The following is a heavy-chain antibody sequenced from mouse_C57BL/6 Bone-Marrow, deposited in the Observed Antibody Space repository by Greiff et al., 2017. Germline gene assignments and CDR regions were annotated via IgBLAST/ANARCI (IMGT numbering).Heavy chain of an antibody. D-gene: IGHD2-10*02. Sequence: DVKLVESGGGLVKPGGSLKLSCAASGFTFSSYAMSWVRQTPEKRLEWVATISDGGSYTYYPDNVKGRFTISRDNAKNNLYLQMSHLKSEDTAMYYCARVWSKAVYFDYGGQGTTLTVSS. J-gene: IGHJ2*01. CDR1: GFTFSSYA. CDR2: ISDGGSYT. CDR3: ARVWSKAVYFDY. V-gene: IGHV5-4*03.